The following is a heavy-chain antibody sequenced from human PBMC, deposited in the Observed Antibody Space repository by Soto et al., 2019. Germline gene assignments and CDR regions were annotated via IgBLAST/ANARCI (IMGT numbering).Heavy chain of an antibody. CDR2: ISAYNGNT. CDR3: ARDPDSSSWYGSQFFDY. D-gene: IGHD6-13*01. J-gene: IGHJ4*02. V-gene: IGHV1-18*01. CDR1: GYTFTSYG. Sequence: SVKVSCKSSGYTFTSYGISWLRHAPGQGLEWMGWISAYNGNTNYAQKLQGRVTMTTDTSTSTAYMELRSLRSDDTAVYYCARDPDSSSWYGSQFFDYWGQGTLVTVSS.